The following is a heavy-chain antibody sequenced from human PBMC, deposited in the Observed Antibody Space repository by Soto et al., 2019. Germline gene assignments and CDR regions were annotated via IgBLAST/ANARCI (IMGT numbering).Heavy chain of an antibody. CDR1: GGTFSSYA. D-gene: IGHD6-19*01. CDR2: INPSGGST. J-gene: IGHJ4*02. CDR3: ARNLAVAGHDYFDY. V-gene: IGHV1-46*01. Sequence: VKVSCKASGGTFSSYAISWVRQAPGQGLEWMGIINPSGGSTSYAQKFQGRVTMTRDTSTSTVYMELSSLRSEDTAVYYCARNLAVAGHDYFDYWGQGTLVTVSS.